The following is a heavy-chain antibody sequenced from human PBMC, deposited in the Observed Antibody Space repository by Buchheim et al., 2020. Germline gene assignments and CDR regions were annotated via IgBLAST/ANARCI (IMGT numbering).Heavy chain of an antibody. CDR2: IYPGDSET. J-gene: IGHJ6*03. Sequence: ELQLVQSGAEVKKPGESLKISCKGSGYVFTDHWIGWVRQMPGKGLEWMGIIYPGDSETRYSPSFQGQVTISADKSISAAYLQWSSLKASDTAIYYCARGNRAHHSSGHLDVWGKGTT. CDR3: ARGNRAHHSSGHLDV. D-gene: IGHD6-19*01. V-gene: IGHV5-51*01. CDR1: GYVFTDHW.